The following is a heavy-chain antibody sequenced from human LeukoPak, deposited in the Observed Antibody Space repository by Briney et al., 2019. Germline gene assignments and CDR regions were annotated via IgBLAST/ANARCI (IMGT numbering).Heavy chain of an antibody. CDR1: GSSFSGYS. Sequence: GSLRLSCAASGSSFSGYSMNWVRQAPGKGLGWVSHIRGTSSAMNYAASVRGRFTISRDNAKTALFLEMSSLRAEDTAVYYCARDRDWSFDYWGQGTLVTVSS. D-gene: IGHD3-9*01. CDR2: IRGTSSAM. V-gene: IGHV3-48*04. CDR3: ARDRDWSFDY. J-gene: IGHJ4*02.